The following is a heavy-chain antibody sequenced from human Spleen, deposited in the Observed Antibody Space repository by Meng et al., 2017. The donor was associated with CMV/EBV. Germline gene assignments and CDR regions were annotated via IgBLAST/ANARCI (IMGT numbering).Heavy chain of an antibody. V-gene: IGHV4-34*01. J-gene: IGHJ4*02. CDR2: INRSGST. D-gene: IGHD5-12*01. Sequence: SETLSLTCTVSGGSISSYYWSWIRQPPGKGLEWIGEINRSGSTNYNPSLKSRLTISVDTPKNQFSLRLSSVTAADTAVYYCARVVGSYSGYDYWGQGTLVTVSS. CDR1: GGSISSYY. CDR3: ARVVGSYSGYDY.